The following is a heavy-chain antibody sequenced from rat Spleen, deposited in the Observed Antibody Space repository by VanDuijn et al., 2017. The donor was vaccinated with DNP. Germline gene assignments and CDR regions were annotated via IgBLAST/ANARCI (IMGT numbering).Heavy chain of an antibody. V-gene: IGHV5-17*01. CDR1: GFTFSDYY. CDR2: IIYDGSST. J-gene: IGHJ4*01. D-gene: IGHD1-8*01. Sequence: EVQLVESGGGLVQPGRSLKLSCAVSGFTFSDYYMTWVRQAPAKGLEWVATIIYDGSSTYYRDSVKGRFTISRDNAKSTLYLQMDSLRSEDTATYYCARRNYNYDVMDAWGQGASVTVSS. CDR3: ARRNYNYDVMDA.